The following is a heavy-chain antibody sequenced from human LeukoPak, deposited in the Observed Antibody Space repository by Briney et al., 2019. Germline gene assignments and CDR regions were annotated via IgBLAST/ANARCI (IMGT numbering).Heavy chain of an antibody. Sequence: GGSLRLSCAASGFTVSSNYMSWVRQAPGKGLEWVSVIYSGGSTYYADPVKGRFTISRDNSKNTLYLQTNSLRAEDTAVYYCARVEAVATIGYYFNYWGQGTLVTVSS. CDR1: GFTVSSNY. CDR2: IYSGGST. V-gene: IGHV3-53*01. J-gene: IGHJ4*02. D-gene: IGHD5-24*01. CDR3: ARVEAVATIGYYFNY.